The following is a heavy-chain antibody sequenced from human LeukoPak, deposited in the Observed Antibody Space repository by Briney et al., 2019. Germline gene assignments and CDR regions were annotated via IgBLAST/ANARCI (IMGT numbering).Heavy chain of an antibody. CDR1: GYSFTSYW. CDR3: ARHSYGYNYYYGMDV. Sequence: GESLKISCQGSGYSFTSYWIGWARQMPGKGLEWMGIIYPGDSDTRYSPSFQGQVTISADKSISTAYLQWSSLKASDTAMYYCARHSYGYNYYYGMDVWGQGTTVTVSS. CDR2: IYPGDSDT. D-gene: IGHD5-18*01. V-gene: IGHV5-51*01. J-gene: IGHJ6*02.